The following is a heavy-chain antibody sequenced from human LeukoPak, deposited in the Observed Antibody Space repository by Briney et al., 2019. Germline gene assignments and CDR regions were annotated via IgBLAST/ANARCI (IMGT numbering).Heavy chain of an antibody. Sequence: GASVQVSCKASGYTFTGYYIHWVREAPGQGLEWMGWISAYNGNTNYAQKLQGRVTMTTDTSTSTAYMELRSLRSDDTAVYYCARASQAVAGTDFDYWGQGTLVTVSS. J-gene: IGHJ4*02. CDR2: ISAYNGNT. D-gene: IGHD6-19*01. CDR3: ARASQAVAGTDFDY. V-gene: IGHV1-18*04. CDR1: GYTFTGYY.